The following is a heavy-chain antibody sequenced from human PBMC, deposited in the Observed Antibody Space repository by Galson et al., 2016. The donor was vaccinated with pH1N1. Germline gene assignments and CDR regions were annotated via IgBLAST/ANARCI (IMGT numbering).Heavy chain of an antibody. D-gene: IGHD3-9*01. J-gene: IGHJ4*02. CDR3: ASWALTGYHDY. Sequence: SVKVSCKASGYTFGSYAVHWVRQAPGQRLEWMGYVNTVNGNTKISQEFQDRVSITRDTSTNTAYMEITSLRSDDTSVYYCASWALTGYHDYCGQGTLVTVSS. CDR2: VNTVNGNT. V-gene: IGHV1-3*04. CDR1: GYTFGSYA.